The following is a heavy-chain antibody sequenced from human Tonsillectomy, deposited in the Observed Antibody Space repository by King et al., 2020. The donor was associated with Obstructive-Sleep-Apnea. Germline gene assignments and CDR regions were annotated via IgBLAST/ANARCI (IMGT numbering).Heavy chain of an antibody. CDR2: ISWNSLNV. D-gene: IGHD3-9*01. V-gene: IGHV3-9*01. J-gene: IGHJ4*02. CDR3: VKDRNFEAGSFQSPLSSFDF. CDR1: GFTFDEYA. Sequence: EVQLVESGGGLVQPGRSLRLSCAASGFTFDEYAMHWVRQAPGKGLEWVSGISWNSLNVGYVDSVKGRFTISRDNAKASLYLQMESLRPDDTAFYYCVKDRNFEAGSFQSPLSSFDFWGRGTQVTVSS.